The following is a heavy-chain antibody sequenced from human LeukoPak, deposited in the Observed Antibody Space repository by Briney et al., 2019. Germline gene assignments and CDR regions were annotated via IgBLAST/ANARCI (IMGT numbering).Heavy chain of an antibody. D-gene: IGHD5-24*01. CDR2: ISGSGGST. V-gene: IGHV3-23*01. CDR1: GFTFSSHA. CDR3: AKSGEMATLTGDY. J-gene: IGHJ4*02. Sequence: QPGGSLRLSCAASGFTFSSHAMSWVRQAPGKGLEWVSAISGSGGSTYYADSVKGRFTISRDNSKNTLYLQMNSLRAEDTAVYYCAKSGEMATLTGDYWGQGTLVTVSS.